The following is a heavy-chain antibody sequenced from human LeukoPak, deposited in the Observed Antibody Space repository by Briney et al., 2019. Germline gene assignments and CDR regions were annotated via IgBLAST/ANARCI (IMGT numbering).Heavy chain of an antibody. D-gene: IGHD3-22*01. V-gene: IGHV3-30-3*01. CDR1: GFTFSSYA. Sequence: GRSLRLSCAASGFTFSSYAMHWVRQAPGKGLEWVAVISYDGSNKYYADSVKGRFTISRDNSKNTLYLQMNSLRAEDTAVYYCAKGPYYDSSGAMGGAFDYWGQGTLVTVSS. CDR2: ISYDGSNK. J-gene: IGHJ4*02. CDR3: AKGPYYDSSGAMGGAFDY.